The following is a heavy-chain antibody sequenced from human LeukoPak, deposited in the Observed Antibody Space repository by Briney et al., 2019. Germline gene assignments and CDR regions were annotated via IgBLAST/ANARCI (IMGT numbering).Heavy chain of an antibody. CDR1: GFTFDDYA. Sequence: PGGSLRLSCAASGFTFDDYAMHWVRQAPGKGLEWVSLISWDGGSTYYADSVKGRFTISRDNSKNSLYLQMNSLRAEDTALYYCARQYCSGGSCLRAYYYYYMDVWGKGTTVTVSS. V-gene: IGHV3-43D*03. CDR3: ARQYCSGGSCLRAYYYYYMDV. D-gene: IGHD2-15*01. CDR2: ISWDGGST. J-gene: IGHJ6*03.